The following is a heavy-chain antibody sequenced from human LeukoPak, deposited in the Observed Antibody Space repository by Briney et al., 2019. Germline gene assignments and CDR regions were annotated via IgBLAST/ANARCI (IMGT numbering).Heavy chain of an antibody. J-gene: IGHJ4*02. CDR3: AGNYYGSGSYYSEDRY. CDR2: IYTSGRT. V-gene: IGHV4-61*02. CDR1: GGSISSGSYY. D-gene: IGHD3-10*01. Sequence: SETLSLTCTVSGGSISSGSYYWPWLRQPAGTGLEWIGRIYTSGRTDYNPSLKSRVTISVDTSKNQFSLKLSSVTAADTAVYYCAGNYYGSGSYYSEDRYWGQGTLVTVSS.